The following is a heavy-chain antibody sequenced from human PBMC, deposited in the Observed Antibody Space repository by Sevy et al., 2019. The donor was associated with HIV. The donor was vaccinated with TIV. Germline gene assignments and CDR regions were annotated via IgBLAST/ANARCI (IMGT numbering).Heavy chain of an antibody. CDR1: GFTFSSYG. Sequence: GGSLRLSCAASGFTFSSYGMHWVRQAPGKGLEWVAFIRYDGSNKYYADSVKGRFTISRDNSKNTLYLQMNSLRAEDTAVYYCAKLPRVNYYDSSGPMAYYGMDVWGQATTVTVSS. CDR3: AKLPRVNYYDSSGPMAYYGMDV. CDR2: IRYDGSNK. V-gene: IGHV3-30*02. D-gene: IGHD3-22*01. J-gene: IGHJ6*02.